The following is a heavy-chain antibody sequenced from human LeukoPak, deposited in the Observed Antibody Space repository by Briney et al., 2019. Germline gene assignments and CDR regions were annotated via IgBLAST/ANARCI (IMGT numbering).Heavy chain of an antibody. CDR1: GFTFHSCW. V-gene: IGHV3-7*01. Sequence: GGSLRLFCAASGFTFHSCWKSGVRETPEKGLEGVANINHDGSEKYYVDSVKGRFAIYRDNATSSLFLQMNSLRAEDTTVYYCARGLRGSWCIDDYWGQGTLVTVSS. CDR3: ARGLRGSWCIDDY. CDR2: INHDGSEK. D-gene: IGHD3-10*01. J-gene: IGHJ4*02.